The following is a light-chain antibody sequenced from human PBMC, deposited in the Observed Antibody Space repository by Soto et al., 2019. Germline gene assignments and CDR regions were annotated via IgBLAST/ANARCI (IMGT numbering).Light chain of an antibody. CDR1: SSNIGAVYD. V-gene: IGLV1-40*01. CDR3: QSYDTSLSGVV. Sequence: QSVLTQPPSVSGAPGQRVTISCTGSSSNIGAVYDVHWYQQLPGTAPKLLIYVNNNRPSGVPDRFSGSKSGTSASLAITGLQADDEADYYCQSYDTSLSGVVFGGGTKVTVL. CDR2: VNN. J-gene: IGLJ2*01.